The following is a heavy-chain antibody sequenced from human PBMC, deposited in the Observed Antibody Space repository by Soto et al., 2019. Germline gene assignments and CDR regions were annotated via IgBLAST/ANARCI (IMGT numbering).Heavy chain of an antibody. J-gene: IGHJ4*02. CDR3: AKDRSSSWFCLDY. V-gene: IGHV3-11*05. CDR1: GFTFSDYY. Sequence: GGSMRLSCAASGFTFSDYYMSWIRQAPGKGLEWVSYISSSSTYTNYADSVKGRFTISRDNSKNTLYLQMNSLRAEDTAVYYCAKDRSSSWFCLDYWGQGTLVTVSS. CDR2: ISSSSTYT. D-gene: IGHD6-13*01.